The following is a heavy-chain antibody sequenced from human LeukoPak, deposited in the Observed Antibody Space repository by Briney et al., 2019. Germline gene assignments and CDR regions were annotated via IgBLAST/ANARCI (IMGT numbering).Heavy chain of an antibody. J-gene: IGHJ4*02. CDR3: AGSSGYEFFDY. Sequence: GGSLRLSCAASGFTVSSNYMSWVRQAPGKGLEWVSVIYSGGSTYNADSVKGRFTISRDNSKNTLCLQMNSLRAEDTAVYYCAGSSGYEFFDYWGQGTLVTVSS. CDR1: GFTVSSNY. V-gene: IGHV3-53*01. D-gene: IGHD3-22*01. CDR2: IYSGGST.